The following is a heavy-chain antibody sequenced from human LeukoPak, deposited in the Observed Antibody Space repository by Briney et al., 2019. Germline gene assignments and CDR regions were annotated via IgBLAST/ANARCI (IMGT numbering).Heavy chain of an antibody. J-gene: IGHJ1*01. D-gene: IGHD3-10*01. Sequence: GASLRLSCAASGFTFSNYAMSWVRQAPGKWLEWVSAISGSGGSTYYADSVKGRFTISRDNSKNTLYLQMNSLRAEDTAVYYCAKPVYYYGSGTKNWGQGTLVTVSS. CDR1: GFTFSNYA. CDR2: ISGSGGST. V-gene: IGHV3-23*01. CDR3: AKPVYYYGSGTKN.